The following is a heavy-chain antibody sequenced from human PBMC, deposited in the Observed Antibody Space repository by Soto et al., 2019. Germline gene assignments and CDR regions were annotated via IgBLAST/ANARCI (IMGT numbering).Heavy chain of an antibody. D-gene: IGHD3-3*01. CDR3: ARGPRSFWSGYYSPNYYYYYGMAV. J-gene: IGHJ6*02. CDR2: INPSGGST. V-gene: IGHV1-46*01. CDR1: GYTFTSYY. Sequence: ASVKVSCKASGYTFTSYYMHWVRQAPGQGLEWMGIINPSGGSTSYAQKFPGRVTMTRDTSTSTFYMELSSLRSEDTAVYYCARGPRSFWSGYYSPNYYYYYGMAVWG.